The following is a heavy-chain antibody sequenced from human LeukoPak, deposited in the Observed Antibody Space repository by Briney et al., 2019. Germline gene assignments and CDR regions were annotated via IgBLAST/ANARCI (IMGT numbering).Heavy chain of an antibody. CDR3: AKETAAGRFNYYGMDV. CDR1: GFTFSSYA. D-gene: IGHD3-10*01. J-gene: IGHJ6*02. V-gene: IGHV3-23*01. Sequence: PGGSLRLSCAASGFTFSSYAMSWVRQAPGKGLEWVSAISGSGGSTYYADSVKGRFTISRDNSKNTLYLQMNSLRAVDTAVYYCAKETAAGRFNYYGMDVWGQGTTVTVSS. CDR2: ISGSGGST.